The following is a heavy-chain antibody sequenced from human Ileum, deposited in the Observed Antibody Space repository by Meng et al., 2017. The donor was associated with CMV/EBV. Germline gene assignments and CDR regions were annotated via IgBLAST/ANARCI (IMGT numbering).Heavy chain of an antibody. J-gene: IGHJ4*02. V-gene: IGHV4-61*02. CDR3: ARDTGTTGTGSLFDY. CDR1: GYSVSGCTYP. Sequence: VHLREAGPGLVNPSHTLSHTSTGSGYSVSGCTYPWNWIRQPAGKGLEWIGRIYTTGTTNYNPSLKSRVIISSDTSNNQFSLELTSVTAADTAVYYCARDTGTTGTGSLFDYWGQGTLVTVSS. D-gene: IGHD1-1*01. CDR2: IYTTGTT.